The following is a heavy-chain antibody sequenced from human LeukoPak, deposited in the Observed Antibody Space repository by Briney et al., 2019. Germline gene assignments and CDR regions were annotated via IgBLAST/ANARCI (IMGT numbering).Heavy chain of an antibody. J-gene: IGHJ5*02. Sequence: GGSLRLSCAASGFTFREYSMSWVRQAPGKGLEWVSNIRSNGGDTYYTDSVKGRFTITRDNSKNTLYLEMNSLRAGDTAVYYCAKGGYTTWFDPWGQGTLVTVSS. V-gene: IGHV3-23*01. CDR2: IRSNGGDT. CDR3: AKGGYTTWFDP. D-gene: IGHD2-15*01. CDR1: GFTFREYS.